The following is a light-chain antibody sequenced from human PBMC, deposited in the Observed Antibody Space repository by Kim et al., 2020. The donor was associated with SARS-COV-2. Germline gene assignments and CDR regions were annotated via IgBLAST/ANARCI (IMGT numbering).Light chain of an antibody. CDR3: IQATQLPLT. CDR1: QRLLQSAGNSY. CDR2: KIS. Sequence: PAPTSGRASQRLLQSAGNSYLSWLQQWAGQPPRLLIYKISNRFAGVPDRFSGSRAGTHFTLKISRVEAEDVGVYYCIQATQLPLTFGQGTRLQIK. V-gene: IGKV2-24*01. J-gene: IGKJ5*01.